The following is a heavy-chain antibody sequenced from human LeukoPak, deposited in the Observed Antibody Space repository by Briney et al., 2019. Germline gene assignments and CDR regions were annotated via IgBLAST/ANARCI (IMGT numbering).Heavy chain of an antibody. J-gene: IGHJ6*02. CDR1: GGSISSYY. CDR3: ARGPSIQLWSDPYYYYGMDV. V-gene: IGHV4-59*12. D-gene: IGHD5-18*01. CDR2: IYYSGST. Sequence: SEALSLTCTVPGGSISSYYWSWIRQPPGKGLEWIGYIYYSGSTNYNPSLKSRVTISVDTSKNQFSLKLSSVTAADTAVYYCARGPSIQLWSDPYYYYGMDVWGQGTTVTVSS.